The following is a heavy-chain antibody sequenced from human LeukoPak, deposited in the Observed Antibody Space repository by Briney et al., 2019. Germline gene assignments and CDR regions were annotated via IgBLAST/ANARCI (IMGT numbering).Heavy chain of an antibody. CDR1: GGTFSSYA. CDR2: IIPIFGTA. Sequence: GASVKVSCKASGGTFSSYAISWVRQAPGQGLEWMGGIIPIFGTANYAQKFQGRVTITTDESTSTAYMGLSSLRSEDTAVYYCSTAAAGPRIWRRYFDLWGRGTLVTVSS. J-gene: IGHJ2*01. CDR3: STAAAGPRIWRRYFDL. D-gene: IGHD6-13*01. V-gene: IGHV1-69*05.